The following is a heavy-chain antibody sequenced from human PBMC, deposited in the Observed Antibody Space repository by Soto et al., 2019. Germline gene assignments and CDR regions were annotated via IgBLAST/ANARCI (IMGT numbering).Heavy chain of an antibody. D-gene: IGHD3-16*01. V-gene: IGHV4-59*01. CDR2: IHYSGST. J-gene: IGHJ4*02. CDR1: GGSMTSDY. Sequence: QVRLQESGPGLVKPSETLSLTCTLSGGSMTSDYWSWVRQPPGKGPEWIGHIHYSGSTAYSSSLTSRVTISGDTSKNQFSLKLHSVTAADTGVYFCARGGGGSTHFDFWGQGILVTVSS. CDR3: ARGGGGSTHFDF.